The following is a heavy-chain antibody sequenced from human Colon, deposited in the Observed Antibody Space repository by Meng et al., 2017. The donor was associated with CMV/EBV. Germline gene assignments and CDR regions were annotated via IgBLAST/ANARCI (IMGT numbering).Heavy chain of an antibody. CDR2: ITGSAAST. CDR1: GFTFSSYA. D-gene: IGHD2-2*02. V-gene: IGHV3-23*01. CDR3: AKDRICFGTSCYTGGKLDS. Sequence: GGSLRLSCAASGFTFSSYAMSWVRQAPGKGLECVATITGSAASTYYADSVKGRFTISRDNSKNTLYLQMDSLSAEDPAIYYCAKDRICFGTSCYTGGKLDSWGQGTLVTVSS. J-gene: IGHJ4*02.